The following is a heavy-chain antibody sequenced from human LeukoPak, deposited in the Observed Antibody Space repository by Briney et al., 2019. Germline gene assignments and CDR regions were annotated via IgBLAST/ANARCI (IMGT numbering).Heavy chain of an antibody. D-gene: IGHD2-21*01. J-gene: IGHJ4*02. CDR2: IWYDGSNE. CDR3: AKDGEH. CDR1: GFTFSNYA. V-gene: IGHV3-33*03. Sequence: PGRSLRLSCVASGFTFSNYAMHWVRQAPGKGLEWVAIIWYDGSNEYYTDSVKGRFTISRDNSKNTLYLQMNNLRVEDTAVYYCAKDGEHWGQGTLVPVSS.